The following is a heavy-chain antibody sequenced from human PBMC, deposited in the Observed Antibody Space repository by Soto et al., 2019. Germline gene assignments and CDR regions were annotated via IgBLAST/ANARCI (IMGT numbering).Heavy chain of an antibody. CDR2: ISYDGSNK. V-gene: IGHV3-30-3*01. CDR3: ARASLSIPFDP. J-gene: IGHJ5*02. Sequence: QVQLVESGGGVVQPGRSLRLSCAASGFTFSSYAMHWVRQAPGKGLEWVAVISYDGSNKYYADSVKGRFTISRDNSKNTLYLQMNSLRAEDTAVYYCARASLSIPFDPWGQGTLVTVSS. D-gene: IGHD2-2*02. CDR1: GFTFSSYA.